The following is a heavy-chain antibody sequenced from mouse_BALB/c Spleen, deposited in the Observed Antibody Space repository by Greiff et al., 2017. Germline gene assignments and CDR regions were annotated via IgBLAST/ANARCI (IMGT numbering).Heavy chain of an antibody. Sequence: EVKVEESGGGLVKPGGSLKLSCAASGFTFSDYYMYWVRQTPEKRLEWVATISDGGSYTYYPDSVKGRFTISRDNAKNNLYLQMSSLKSEDTAMYYCAREGGGNYYDYWGQGTTLTVSS. CDR2: ISDGGSYT. CDR1: GFTFSDYY. CDR3: AREGGGNYYDY. D-gene: IGHD1-1*02. J-gene: IGHJ2*01. V-gene: IGHV5-4*02.